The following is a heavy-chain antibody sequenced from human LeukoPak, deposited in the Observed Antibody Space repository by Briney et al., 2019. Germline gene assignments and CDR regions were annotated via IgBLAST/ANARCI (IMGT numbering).Heavy chain of an antibody. Sequence: SETLSLTCTVSGGSISSYYWSWIRQPPAKGLEWIGYIYYSGSTTYNPSPKSRVTISVDTSKNQFSLRLSSVTAADTAIYYCARVKSVDYEFDYWGQGTLVTVSS. CDR2: IYYSGST. V-gene: IGHV4-59*01. CDR3: ARVKSVDYEFDY. D-gene: IGHD4-17*01. J-gene: IGHJ4*02. CDR1: GGSISSYY.